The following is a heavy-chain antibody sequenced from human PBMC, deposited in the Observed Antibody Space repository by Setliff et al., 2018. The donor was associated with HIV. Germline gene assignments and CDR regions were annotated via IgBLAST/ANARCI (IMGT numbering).Heavy chain of an antibody. D-gene: IGHD6-13*01. CDR3: AKAPGLTSSWAIDY. CDR1: GFTFSGYW. J-gene: IGHJ4*02. Sequence: GGSLRLSCAASGFTFSGYWMSWVRQAPGKGLEWVAVIWYDGSNKDYADSVKGRFTISRDNSKNTLYLQMNSLRAEDTAVYYCAKAPGLTSSWAIDYWGQGTLVTVSS. V-gene: IGHV3-33*06. CDR2: IWYDGSNK.